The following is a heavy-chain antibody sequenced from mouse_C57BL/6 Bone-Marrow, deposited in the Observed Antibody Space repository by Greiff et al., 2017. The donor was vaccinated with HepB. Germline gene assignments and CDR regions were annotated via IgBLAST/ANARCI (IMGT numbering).Heavy chain of an antibody. CDR2: IYPRSGNT. CDR3: ARYSNCVWFAY. V-gene: IGHV1-81*01. Sequence: QVQLQQSGAELARPGASVKLSCKASGYTFTSYGISWVKQRTGQGLEWIGEIYPRSGNTYYNEKFKGKATLTADKSSSTAYMELRSLTSEDSAVYYCARYSNCVWFAYWGQGTVVTVSA. D-gene: IGHD2-5*01. J-gene: IGHJ3*01. CDR1: GYTFTSYG.